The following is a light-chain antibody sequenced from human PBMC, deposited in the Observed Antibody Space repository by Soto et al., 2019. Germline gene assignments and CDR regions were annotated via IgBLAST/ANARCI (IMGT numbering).Light chain of an antibody. CDR1: QGISNW. CDR3: QQYYSYPPT. V-gene: IGKV1-5*01. Sequence: DIKATQTPSTLSASIRDTVTVACLASQGISNWLAWYQQKPGKAPKLLIFHASSLESGVPSRFSGSGSGTDFTLTISCLQSEDFATYYCQQYYSYPPTVAQGTRLEIK. J-gene: IGKJ5*01. CDR2: HAS.